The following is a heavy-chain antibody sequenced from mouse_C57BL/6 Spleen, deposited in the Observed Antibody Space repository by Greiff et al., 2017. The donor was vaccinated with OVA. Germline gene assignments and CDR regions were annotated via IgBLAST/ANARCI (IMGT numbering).Heavy chain of an antibody. CDR2: INPSNGGT. D-gene: IGHD1-1*01. J-gene: IGHJ1*03. Sequence: QVHVKQPGTELVKPGASVKLSCKASGYTFTSYWMHWVKQRPGQGLEWIGNINPSNGGTNYNEKFKSKATLTVDKSSSTAYMQLSSLTSEDSAVYYCARDGSSPHWYFDVWGTGTTVTVSS. V-gene: IGHV1-53*01. CDR3: ARDGSSPHWYFDV. CDR1: GYTFTSYW.